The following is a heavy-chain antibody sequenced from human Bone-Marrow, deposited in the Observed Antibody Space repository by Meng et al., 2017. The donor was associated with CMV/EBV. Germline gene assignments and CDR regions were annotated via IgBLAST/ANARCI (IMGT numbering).Heavy chain of an antibody. CDR1: GYTFTGYF. J-gene: IGHJ4*02. Sequence: ASVKVSCKASGYTFTGYFMHWVRQAPGQGLEWMGWINPHSGGTNYAQKFQGRVTMTRDTSITTAYMELSRLRSDDTAVYYCANRSPPTPWGQGTPVTVSS. D-gene: IGHD2-15*01. CDR3: ANRSPPTP. V-gene: IGHV1-2*02. CDR2: INPHSGGT.